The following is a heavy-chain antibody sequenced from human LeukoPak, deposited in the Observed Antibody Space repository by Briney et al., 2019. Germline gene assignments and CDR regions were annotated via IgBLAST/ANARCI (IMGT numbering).Heavy chain of an antibody. J-gene: IGHJ4*02. V-gene: IGHV4-30-2*01. D-gene: IGHD3-9*01. CDR2: IYHSGST. CDR1: GGSISSGGYS. CDR3: ARAYYDILTGYSHFDY. Sequence: SETLSLTCAVSGGSISSGGYSWSWIRQPPGKGLEWIGYIYHSGSTYYNPSLKSRVTISVDGSKNQFSLKLSSVTAADTAVYYCARAYYDILTGYSHFDYWGQGTLVTVSS.